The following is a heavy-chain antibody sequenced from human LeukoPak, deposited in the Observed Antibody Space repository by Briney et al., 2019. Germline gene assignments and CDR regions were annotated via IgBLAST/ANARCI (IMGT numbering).Heavy chain of an antibody. CDR3: PNPPPPFGDLHYYYYYMDV. D-gene: IGHD3-10*01. J-gene: IGHJ6*03. Sequence: PGGSLRLSCAASGFTFSSYGMSWVRQAPGKGLEWVSAIGGSGGFTYYAASVKGRFTISRDNSKNTLYLQMNSLRAEDTAVYYCPNPPPPFGDLHYYYYYMDVGGKGPTVTIS. CDR1: GFTFSSYG. CDR2: IGGSGGFT. V-gene: IGHV3-23*01.